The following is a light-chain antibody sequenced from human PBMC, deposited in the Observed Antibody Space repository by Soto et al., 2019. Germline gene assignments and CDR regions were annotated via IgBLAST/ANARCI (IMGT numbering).Light chain of an antibody. CDR3: QHYGSLVLT. CDR1: QSVSSSY. CDR2: GAS. Sequence: EIVLTQSPGTLSLSPGERATLSCRASQSVSSSYLAWYQQKPGQAPRLLIYGASSRATGIPDRISGSGSGTDLSLTISRLAPEDLAVYYCQHYGSLVLTFGGGNKVEIK. J-gene: IGKJ4*01. V-gene: IGKV3-20*01.